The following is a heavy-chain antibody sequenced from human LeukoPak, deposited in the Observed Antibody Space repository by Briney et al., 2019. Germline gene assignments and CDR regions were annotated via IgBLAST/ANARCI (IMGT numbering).Heavy chain of an antibody. V-gene: IGHV4-31*03. J-gene: IGHJ5*02. CDR2: IYYSGST. Sequence: SQTLSLTCTVSGGSISSGGYYWSWIRQHPGKGLEWIGYIYYSGSTYYNPSLKSRVTISVDTSKDQFSLKLTSVTAADTAVYYCARGVLPAPNWFDPWGQETLVTVSS. CDR3: ARGVLPAPNWFDP. D-gene: IGHD2-2*01. CDR1: GGSISSGGYY.